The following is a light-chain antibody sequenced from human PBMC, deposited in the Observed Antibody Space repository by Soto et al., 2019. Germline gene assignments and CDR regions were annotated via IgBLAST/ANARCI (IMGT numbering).Light chain of an antibody. CDR3: CSYAGRYTSYV. CDR1: SSDFGGYNY. Sequence: QSALTQPRSVSGSPGQSVTISCTGTSSDFGGYNYVSWYQQRPDKAPKLLIYDDTKRPSGVPDRFSAYKSGNTASLTISGLQAEDEADYYCCSYAGRYTSYVVATGTKPTVL. CDR2: DDT. V-gene: IGLV2-11*01. J-gene: IGLJ1*01.